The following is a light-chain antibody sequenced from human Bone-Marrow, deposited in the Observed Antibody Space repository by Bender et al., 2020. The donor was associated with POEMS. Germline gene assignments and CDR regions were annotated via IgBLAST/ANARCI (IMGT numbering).Light chain of an antibody. V-gene: IGLV1-51*01. J-gene: IGLJ1*01. Sequence: QSVLTQPPSVSAAPGQKVTIPCSGSSSNIGNHHVLWYQQLPGTAPKLLIYDNDKRPSGIPDRFSGSKAGTSATLGIAGLQTGDEADYYCGTWDSSLSAGVFGTGTKVTVL. CDR2: DND. CDR3: GTWDSSLSAGV. CDR1: SSNIGNHH.